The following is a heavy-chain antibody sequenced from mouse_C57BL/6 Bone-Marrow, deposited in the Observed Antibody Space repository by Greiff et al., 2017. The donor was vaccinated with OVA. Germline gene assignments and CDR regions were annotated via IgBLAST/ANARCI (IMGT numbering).Heavy chain of an antibody. Sequence: VQLQQPGAELVRPGSSVKLSCKASGYTFTSYWMDWVKQRPGQGLEWIGNIYPSDSETHYNQKFKDKATLTVDKSSSTAYMQLSSLTSEDSAVYYCARLGNGTPYYFDYWGQGTTLTVSS. D-gene: IGHD1-1*01. V-gene: IGHV1-61*01. CDR3: ARLGNGTPYYFDY. J-gene: IGHJ2*01. CDR1: GYTFTSYW. CDR2: IYPSDSET.